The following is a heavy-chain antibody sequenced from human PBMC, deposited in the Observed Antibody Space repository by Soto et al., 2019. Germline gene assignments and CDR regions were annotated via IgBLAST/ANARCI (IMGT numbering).Heavy chain of an antibody. CDR2: MIGDGTSW. Sequence: EVQLLESGGGLAQAGGSLRLSCAASGFDFRIYAMNWVRQAPGKGLEWVAVMIGDGTSWDYADSVRGRFTISRDNSKNTLYLQMNSLRAEDTAVYYCAKDLRLDGRYDFDYWGQGTLVTVSS. V-gene: IGHV3-23*01. CDR3: AKDLRLDGRYDFDY. D-gene: IGHD1-26*01. CDR1: GFDFRIYA. J-gene: IGHJ4*02.